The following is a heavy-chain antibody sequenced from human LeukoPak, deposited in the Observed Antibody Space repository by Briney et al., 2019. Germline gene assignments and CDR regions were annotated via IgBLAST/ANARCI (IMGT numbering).Heavy chain of an antibody. D-gene: IGHD3-3*01. CDR2: IYYSGST. J-gene: IGHJ4*02. Sequence: SETLSLTCTVSGGSISSGGYYWSWIRQPPGKGLEWIGYIYYSGSTYYNPSLKSRVTISVDTSKNQFSLKLSSVTAADTAVYYCARHIGLRFLEWLPDYWGQGTLVTVSS. CDR3: ARHIGLRFLEWLPDY. V-gene: IGHV4-30-2*03. CDR1: GGSISSGGYY.